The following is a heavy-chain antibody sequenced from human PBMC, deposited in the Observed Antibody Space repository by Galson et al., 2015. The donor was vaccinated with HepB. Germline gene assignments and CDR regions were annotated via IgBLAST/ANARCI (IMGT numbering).Heavy chain of an antibody. CDR3: AKDLAIHSSGLSVFDY. J-gene: IGHJ4*02. CDR1: GFTFSSYA. D-gene: IGHD3-22*01. CDR2: IRDTADST. V-gene: IGHV3-23*01. Sequence: SLRLSCAVSGFTFSSYAMSWVRQAPGKGLEWVSHIRDTADSTNYADSVKGRFTISRDNSKNTLYLQMNSLRAEDTAVYYCAKDLAIHSSGLSVFDYWGQGTLVTVSS.